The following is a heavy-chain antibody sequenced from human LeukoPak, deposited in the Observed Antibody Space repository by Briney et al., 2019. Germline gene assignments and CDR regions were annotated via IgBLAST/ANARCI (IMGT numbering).Heavy chain of an antibody. Sequence: SVKVSCKASGYTFTSYYMHWVRQAPGQGLEWMGGIIPIFGTANYAQKFQGRVTITADESTSTAYMELSSLRSEDTAVYYCARDGGSGWYGEFDYWGQGTLVTVSS. D-gene: IGHD6-19*01. CDR2: IIPIFGTA. V-gene: IGHV1-69*13. CDR1: GYTFTSYY. CDR3: ARDGGSGWYGEFDY. J-gene: IGHJ4*02.